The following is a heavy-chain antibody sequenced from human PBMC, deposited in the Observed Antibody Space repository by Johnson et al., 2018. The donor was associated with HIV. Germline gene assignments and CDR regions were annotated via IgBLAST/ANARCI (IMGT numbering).Heavy chain of an antibody. CDR2: ISSNGGST. D-gene: IGHD3-22*01. Sequence: EVQLVESGGGLVKPGGSLRLSCAASGFTFSMYAMHWVRQAPGKGLEYVSAISSNGGSTYYADSVKGRFTISRDNSKNTLYLQMDSLRAEDMAVYYCTIPYYYDSGGYQWGQGTMVTVSS. J-gene: IGHJ3*01. CDR1: GFTFSMYA. CDR3: TIPYYYDSGGYQ. V-gene: IGHV3-64*07.